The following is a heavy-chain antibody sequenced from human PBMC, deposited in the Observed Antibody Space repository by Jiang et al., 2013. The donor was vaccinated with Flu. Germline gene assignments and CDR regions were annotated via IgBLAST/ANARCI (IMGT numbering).Heavy chain of an antibody. CDR1: GYTFTSYA. D-gene: IGHD3-22*01. V-gene: IGHV1-3*01. Sequence: SVKVSCKASGYTFTSYALHWVRQAPGQRLEWMGWIDAGSGYTKYSQKFHDRVTITRDISASTAYMELSSLRSEDTAVYYCARTTLHYYDSSGYYSYFDYWGQGTLVTVSS. CDR3: ARTTLHYYDSSGYYSYFDY. J-gene: IGHJ4*02. CDR2: IDAGSGYT.